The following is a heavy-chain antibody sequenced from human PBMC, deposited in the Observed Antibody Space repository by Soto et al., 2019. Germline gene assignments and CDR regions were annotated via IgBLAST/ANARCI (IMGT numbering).Heavy chain of an antibody. V-gene: IGHV4-59*01. D-gene: IGHD3-10*01. Sequence: QVQLQESGPGLVKPSETLSLTCTVSGGSISSYYRSWIRQPPGKGLEWIGYIYYSGSTNYNPSLKSRVTISVDTSKNQFSLKLSSVTAADTAVYYCATSLSSSYYYGSGSFYYYGMDVWGQGTTVTVSS. CDR2: IYYSGST. CDR1: GGSISSYY. CDR3: ATSLSSSYYYGSGSFYYYGMDV. J-gene: IGHJ6*02.